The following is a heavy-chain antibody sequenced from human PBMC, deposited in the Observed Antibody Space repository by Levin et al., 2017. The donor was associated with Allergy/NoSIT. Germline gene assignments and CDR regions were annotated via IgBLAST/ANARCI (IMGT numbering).Heavy chain of an antibody. V-gene: IGHV3-30*18. D-gene: IGHD5-18*01. Sequence: GGSLRLSCAASGFTFSSYGMHWVRQAPGKGLEWVAVISSDENNKYHADSVKGRFTISRDNSKNTLYLQMNSLRAEDTAVYYCAKNRGNGGDRYGRGYHYYNGMDVWGLGTTVTVSS. CDR3: AKNRGNGGDRYGRGYHYYNGMDV. J-gene: IGHJ6*02. CDR2: ISSDENNK. CDR1: GFTFSSYG.